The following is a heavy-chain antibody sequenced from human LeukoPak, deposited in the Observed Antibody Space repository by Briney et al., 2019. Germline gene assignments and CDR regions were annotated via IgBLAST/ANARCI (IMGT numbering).Heavy chain of an antibody. D-gene: IGHD5-12*01. Sequence: PSETLSLTCTVSGGSISSSSYYWGWIRQPPGKGLEWIGSIYYSGSTYYNPSLKSRVTISVDTSNNQLSLKLSSVTATDTAVYYCARKRKVAYDFDYWGQGTLVTVSS. CDR1: GGSISSSSYY. CDR2: IYYSGST. CDR3: ARKRKVAYDFDY. J-gene: IGHJ4*02. V-gene: IGHV4-39*01.